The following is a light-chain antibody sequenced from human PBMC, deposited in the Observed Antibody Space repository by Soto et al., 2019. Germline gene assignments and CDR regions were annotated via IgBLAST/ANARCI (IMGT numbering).Light chain of an antibody. CDR3: QQYNNWPWT. CDR2: GAS. J-gene: IGKJ1*01. V-gene: IGKV3-15*01. CDR1: QSVSTY. Sequence: EIVLTQSPATLSLSPGERATLSCRASQSVSTYLAWYQQTPGRPPRLLIYGASTRAPGFPARFSGSGSGTDFTLTISSLQSEDFGVYYCQQYNNWPWTFGQGTKVDIK.